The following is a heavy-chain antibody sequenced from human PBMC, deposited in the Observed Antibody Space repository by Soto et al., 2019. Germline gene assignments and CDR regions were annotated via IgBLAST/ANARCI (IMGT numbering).Heavy chain of an antibody. V-gene: IGHV3-11*01. CDR3: ARLYDFWSGYQFDY. J-gene: IGHJ4*02. CDR2: ISSSGSTI. CDR1: GFTFSDYY. D-gene: IGHD3-3*01. Sequence: GGSLRLSCAASGFTFSDYYMSWIRQAPGKGLEWVSHISSSGSTIYYADSVKGRFTISRDNAKNSLYLQMNSLRAEDTAVYYCARLYDFWSGYQFDYWGQGTLVTVSS.